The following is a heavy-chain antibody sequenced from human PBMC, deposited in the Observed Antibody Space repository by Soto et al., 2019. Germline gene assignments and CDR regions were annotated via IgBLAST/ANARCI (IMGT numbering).Heavy chain of an antibody. D-gene: IGHD3-3*01. CDR2: IYPGDSDT. CDR1: GYSFTSYW. CDR3: ARLPGFVDYYYGLDV. J-gene: IGHJ6*02. Sequence: PGESLKISCKGSGYSFTSYWIGWVRQMPGKGLEWMGIIYPGDSDTRYSPSFQGQVTISADKSISTAYLQWSSLKASDPAIYYCARLPGFVDYYYGLDVWGQGTTVTVSS. V-gene: IGHV5-51*01.